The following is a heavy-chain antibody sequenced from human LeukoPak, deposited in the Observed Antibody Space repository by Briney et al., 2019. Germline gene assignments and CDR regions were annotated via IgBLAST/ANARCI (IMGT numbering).Heavy chain of an antibody. Sequence: GGSLRLSCAASGFIFSDYGMHWVRRAPGKGLEWVTLVRNDGSDKYYADSVKGRFTISRDNSKNTLYLQMNSLRPEDTAVYYCAKHYYGSGSQKYYFDYWGQGTLVTVSS. CDR2: VRNDGSDK. V-gene: IGHV3-30*02. J-gene: IGHJ4*02. D-gene: IGHD3-10*01. CDR1: GFIFSDYG. CDR3: AKHYYGSGSQKYYFDY.